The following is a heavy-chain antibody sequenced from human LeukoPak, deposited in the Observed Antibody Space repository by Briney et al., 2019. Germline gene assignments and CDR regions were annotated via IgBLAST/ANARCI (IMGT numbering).Heavy chain of an antibody. CDR3: ARPGYSSSWYFDAFDI. CDR1: GGSISSSSYY. CDR2: IYYSGST. V-gene: IGHV4-39*01. Sequence: PSETLSLTCAVSGGSISSSSYYWGWIRQPPGKGLEWIGSIYYSGSTYYNPSLKSRVTISVDTSKNQFSLKLSSVTAADTAVYYCARPGYSSSWYFDAFDIWGQGTMVTVSS. D-gene: IGHD6-13*01. J-gene: IGHJ3*02.